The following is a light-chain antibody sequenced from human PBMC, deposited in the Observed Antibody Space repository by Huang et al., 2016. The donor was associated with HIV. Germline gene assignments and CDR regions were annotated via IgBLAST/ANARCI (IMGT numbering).Light chain of an antibody. CDR3: QQYNHWPKA. CDR2: GTS. Sequence: ELVMTQSPATLSVSPGDRATLSYRASQSVGSNLAWYQQKPGQAPRLLIYGTSTTATDIPARFSGSGSGTDVALTITSLQSEDFAVYYCQQYNHWPKAFGQGTKVEIK. V-gene: IGKV3-15*01. CDR1: QSVGSN. J-gene: IGKJ1*01.